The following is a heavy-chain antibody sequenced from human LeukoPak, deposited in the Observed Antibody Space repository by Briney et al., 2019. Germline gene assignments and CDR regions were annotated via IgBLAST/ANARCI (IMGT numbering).Heavy chain of an antibody. J-gene: IGHJ5*02. CDR1: GFTVSTYD. D-gene: IGHD6-19*01. V-gene: IGHV3-23*01. CDR2: FSGSDGSA. Sequence: GGSLRLSCAASGFTVSTYDMSWVRQAPGKGPEWVSGFSGSDGSAYYADSVKGRFTISRDNSKNTLYLQMNSLRADDTAIYYCAKPLYNSGWYGGGDSWGQGTLVIVSS. CDR3: AKPLYNSGWYGGGDS.